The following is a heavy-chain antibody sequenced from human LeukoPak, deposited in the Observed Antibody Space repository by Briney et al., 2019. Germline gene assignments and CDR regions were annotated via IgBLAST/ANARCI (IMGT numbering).Heavy chain of an antibody. CDR2: ISWDGGST. CDR1: GFTFDDYT. J-gene: IGHJ4*02. D-gene: IGHD6-13*01. CDR3: AKDTGGQNSWYFHEFDY. Sequence: GGSLRLSCAASGFTFDDYTMHWVRQAPGKGLEWVSLISWDGGSTYYAGSVKGRFTISRDNSKNSLYLQMNSLRTEDTALYYCAKDTGGQNSWYFHEFDYWGQGTLVTVSS. V-gene: IGHV3-43*01.